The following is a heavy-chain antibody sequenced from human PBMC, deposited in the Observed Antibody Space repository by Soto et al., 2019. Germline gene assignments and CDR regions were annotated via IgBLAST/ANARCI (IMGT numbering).Heavy chain of an antibody. Sequence: GASVKVSCKASGYTFTSYYMHWVRQAPGQGLEWMGIINPSGGSTSYAQKFQGRVTMTRDTSTSTVYMELSSLRSEDTAVYYCARDLNSDGSGSYYYYYGMDVWGQGTTVTVSS. V-gene: IGHV1-46*01. J-gene: IGHJ6*02. D-gene: IGHD3-10*01. CDR1: GYTFTSYY. CDR2: INPSGGST. CDR3: ARDLNSDGSGSYYYYYGMDV.